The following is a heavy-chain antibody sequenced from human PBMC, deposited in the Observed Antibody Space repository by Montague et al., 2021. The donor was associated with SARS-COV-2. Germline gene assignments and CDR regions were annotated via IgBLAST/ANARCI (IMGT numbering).Heavy chain of an antibody. J-gene: IGHJ3*02. Sequence: SETLSLTCVVYGGSFSGYHWGWIRQPPGKGLEWIREINHNGSTTYTPSLKSRVTISIDTSKNQFSLKLNSVTAADTAVYYCARGPVPAAFDIWGQGTMVTVSS. CDR3: ARGPVPAAFDI. CDR2: INHNGST. D-gene: IGHD2-2*01. V-gene: IGHV4-34*01. CDR1: GGSFSGYH.